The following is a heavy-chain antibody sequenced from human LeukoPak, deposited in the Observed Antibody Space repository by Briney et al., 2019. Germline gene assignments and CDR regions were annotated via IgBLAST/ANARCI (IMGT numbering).Heavy chain of an antibody. Sequence: SETLSLTCAVYGGSFSGYYWSWIRQPPGKGLEWIGEINHSGSTNYNPSLKSRVTISVDTSKNQFSLKLSSVTAADTAVYYCARFGYSYGYMHLSTFDYWGQGTLVTVSS. CDR2: INHSGST. CDR3: ARFGYSYGYMHLSTFDY. J-gene: IGHJ4*02. D-gene: IGHD5-18*01. V-gene: IGHV4-34*01. CDR1: GGSFSGYY.